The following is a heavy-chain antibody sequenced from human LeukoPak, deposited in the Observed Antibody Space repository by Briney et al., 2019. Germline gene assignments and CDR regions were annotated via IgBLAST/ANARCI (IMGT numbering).Heavy chain of an antibody. Sequence: GASVKVSCNASGYTFTSYGISWVRQAPGQGLEWMGWISAYNGNTNYAQKLQGRVTMTTDTSTSTAYMELRSLRSDDTAVYYCARDPPYYDFWSGYGLYYYGMDVWGQGTTVTVSS. D-gene: IGHD3-3*01. CDR3: ARDPPYYDFWSGYGLYYYGMDV. CDR2: ISAYNGNT. V-gene: IGHV1-18*01. J-gene: IGHJ6*02. CDR1: GYTFTSYG.